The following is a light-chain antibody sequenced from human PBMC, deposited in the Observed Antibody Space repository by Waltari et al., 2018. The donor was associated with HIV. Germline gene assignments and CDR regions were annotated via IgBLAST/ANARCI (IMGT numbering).Light chain of an antibody. CDR1: SSDVGGYNL. CDR2: EVS. J-gene: IGLJ2*01. CDR3: CAYAGSTTYVI. V-gene: IGLV2-23*02. Sequence: SALTQPASVSGSPGQSNTISCTGTSSDVGGYNLFSWYQQHPGKAPKLMIYEVSKRPSGVSNRFSGSKSGNTASLTISGLQAEDEADYYCCAYAGSTTYVIFGGGTKLTVL.